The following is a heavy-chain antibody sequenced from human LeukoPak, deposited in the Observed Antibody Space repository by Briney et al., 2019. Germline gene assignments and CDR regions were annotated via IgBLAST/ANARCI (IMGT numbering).Heavy chain of an antibody. CDR2: INHSGST. Sequence: PSETLSLTCAVYGGSFSGYYWSWLRQPPGKGLEWIGEINHSGSTNYNPSLKSRVTISVDTSKNQFSLKLSSMTAADTAVYYCAIKGIAAAGGYYFDYWGQGTLVTVSS. J-gene: IGHJ4*02. CDR3: AIKGIAAAGGYYFDY. D-gene: IGHD6-13*01. V-gene: IGHV4-34*01. CDR1: GGSFSGYY.